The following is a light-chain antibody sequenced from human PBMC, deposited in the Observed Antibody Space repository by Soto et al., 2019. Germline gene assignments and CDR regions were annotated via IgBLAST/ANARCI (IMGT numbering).Light chain of an antibody. CDR1: QSVSSSY. Sequence: EIVLTQSPGTLSLSPGERATLSCRASQSVSSSYLAWYQQKPGPAPRLLIYGASSRATGIPGRFSGSGSGTAFTLTISRLEPEDFAVYYCQQYGSSPCTFGQGTKVEIK. J-gene: IGKJ1*01. CDR3: QQYGSSPCT. V-gene: IGKV3-20*01. CDR2: GAS.